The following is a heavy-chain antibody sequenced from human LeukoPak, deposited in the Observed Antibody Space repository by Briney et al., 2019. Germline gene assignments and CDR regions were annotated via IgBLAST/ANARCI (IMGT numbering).Heavy chain of an antibody. Sequence: SVKVSCKASGGTFSSYAISWVRQAPGQGLEWMGGIIPIFGTANYAQKLQGRVTMTTDTSTSTAYMELRSLRSDDTAVYYCARDGGWELPIDYWGQGTLVTVSS. CDR2: IIPIFGTA. J-gene: IGHJ4*02. D-gene: IGHD1-26*01. V-gene: IGHV1-69*05. CDR1: GGTFSSYA. CDR3: ARDGGWELPIDY.